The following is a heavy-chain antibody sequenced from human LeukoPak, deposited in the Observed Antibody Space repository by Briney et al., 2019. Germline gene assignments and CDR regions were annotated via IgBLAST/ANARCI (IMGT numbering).Heavy chain of an antibody. Sequence: GASVKVSCKASGYTFTSYYMHWVRQAPGQGLEWMGIINPSGGSTSYAQKFQGRVTMTRDTSTSTVYMELSSLRSEDTAAYYCARVPILTGYSQGGWFDPWGQGTLVTVSS. D-gene: IGHD3-9*01. V-gene: IGHV1-46*01. J-gene: IGHJ5*02. CDR2: INPSGGST. CDR1: GYTFTSYY. CDR3: ARVPILTGYSQGGWFDP.